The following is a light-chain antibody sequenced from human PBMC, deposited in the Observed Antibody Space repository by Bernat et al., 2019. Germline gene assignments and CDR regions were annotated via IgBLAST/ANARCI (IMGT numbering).Light chain of an antibody. Sequence: EIVMTQSPATLSVSPGERATLSCRASQSVYSNLAWYQQKPGQSPRLLIYGASIRATGIPDRFSGSGSGTEFTLTISSLQSEDFAVYYCQQYNKWPLTFGQGTKVEIK. CDR1: QSVYSN. CDR3: QQYNKWPLT. V-gene: IGKV3-15*01. CDR2: GAS. J-gene: IGKJ1*01.